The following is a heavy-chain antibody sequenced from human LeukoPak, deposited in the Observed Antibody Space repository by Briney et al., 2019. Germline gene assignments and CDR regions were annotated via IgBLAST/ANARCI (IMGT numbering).Heavy chain of an antibody. Sequence: GRSLRLSCAASGFTFSSYAMHWVRQAPGKGLEGVAVISYDGSNKYYADSVKGRFTISRDNSKNTLYLQMNSLRAEDTAVYYCARNRYSSSSWFDPWGQGTLVTVSS. J-gene: IGHJ5*02. CDR1: GFTFSSYA. CDR3: ARNRYSSSSWFDP. D-gene: IGHD6-6*01. V-gene: IGHV3-30*01. CDR2: ISYDGSNK.